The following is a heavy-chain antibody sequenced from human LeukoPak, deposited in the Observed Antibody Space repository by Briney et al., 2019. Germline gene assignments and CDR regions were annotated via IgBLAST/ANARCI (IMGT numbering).Heavy chain of an antibody. CDR3: ARARVGANPLDY. CDR2: MNPNSGNT. CDR1: GYTFTSYD. D-gene: IGHD1-26*01. J-gene: IGHJ4*02. Sequence: ASVKVSCKASGYTFTSYDINWVRQATGQGLEWMGWMNPNSGNTGYAQKFQGRVTMTRNTSISTAYMELSSLRSEDTAVYYCARARVGANPLDYWGQGTLVTVSS. V-gene: IGHV1-8*01.